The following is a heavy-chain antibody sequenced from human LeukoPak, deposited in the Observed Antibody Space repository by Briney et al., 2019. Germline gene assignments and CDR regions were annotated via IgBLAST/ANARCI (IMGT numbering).Heavy chain of an antibody. V-gene: IGHV5-51*01. CDR3: ARRRDGYNYVDY. D-gene: IGHD5-24*01. CDR1: ACGFISCW. Sequence: EPLILTWGSACGFISCWIGCWRQMPPKNLQWMGSIYHCDCDTRYSPPFQGQVTISADKSIRTAHLHESSLKASDTAVYYCARRRDGYNYVDYWGQGALVTVSS. CDR2: IYHCDCDT. J-gene: IGHJ4*02.